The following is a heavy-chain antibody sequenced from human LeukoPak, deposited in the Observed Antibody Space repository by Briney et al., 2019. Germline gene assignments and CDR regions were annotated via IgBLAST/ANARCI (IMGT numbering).Heavy chain of an antibody. CDR2: ISGSGGST. CDR3: AKAPTDYYYYMDV. J-gene: IGHJ6*03. CDR1: GFTFSSYA. V-gene: IGHV3-23*01. Sequence: GGSLRLSCAASGFTFSSYAMNWVRQAPGKGLEWVSAISGSGGSTYYADSVKGRFTISRDNSKNTLYLQMNSLRAEDTAVYYCAKAPTDYYYYMDVWGKGTTVTVSS.